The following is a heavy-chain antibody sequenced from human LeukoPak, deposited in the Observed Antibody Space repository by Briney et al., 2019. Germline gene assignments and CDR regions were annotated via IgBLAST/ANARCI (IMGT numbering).Heavy chain of an antibody. CDR1: GFIFNNYA. D-gene: IGHD6-19*01. Sequence: GRSLRLSCAGSGFIFNNYAMHWVRQPPGRGLEWVSGISWNSGSIDYADSVKGRFTISRDNAKNSLYLQMNSLRVEDTAFYYCAKDNRRHYTSGPNPDSLHWGQGALVTVSS. CDR2: ISWNSGSI. CDR3: AKDNRRHYTSGPNPDSLH. V-gene: IGHV3-9*01. J-gene: IGHJ4*02.